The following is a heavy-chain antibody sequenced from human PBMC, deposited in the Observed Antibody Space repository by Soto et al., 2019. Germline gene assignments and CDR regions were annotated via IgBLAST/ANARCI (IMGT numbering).Heavy chain of an antibody. CDR3: ARAGGSSWYGDVDY. V-gene: IGHV1-8*01. CDR1: GYTFSSYD. CDR2: TNPNSGNT. D-gene: IGHD6-13*01. Sequence: QVQLVQSGAEVKKPGASVKVSCKASGYTFSSYDIHWVRQAPRLGLEWMGWTNPNSGNTGSAQKFQGRVTMTRDMSKNTAYMELSSLRSEDTAIYYCARAGGSSWYGDVDYWGQGTLVTVSS. J-gene: IGHJ4*02.